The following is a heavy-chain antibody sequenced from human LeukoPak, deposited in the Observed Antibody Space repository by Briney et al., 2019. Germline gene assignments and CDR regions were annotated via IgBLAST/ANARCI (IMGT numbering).Heavy chain of an antibody. D-gene: IGHD2-2*01. V-gene: IGHV1-18*04. CDR2: ISAYNGNT. CDR3: ARDRGCSSSSCYSHFDY. CDR1: GYAFTSYG. J-gene: IGHJ4*02. Sequence: ASVKVSCKATGYAFTSYGISWVRQAPGQGLEWMGWISAYNGNTNYAQKLQGRVTMTTDTSTSTAYMELRSLRSDDTAVYYCARDRGCSSSSCYSHFDYWGQGTLVPVSS.